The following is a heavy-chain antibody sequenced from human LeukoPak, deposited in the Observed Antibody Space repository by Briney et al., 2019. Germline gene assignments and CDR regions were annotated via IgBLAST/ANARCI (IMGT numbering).Heavy chain of an antibody. CDR3: ASLAGYSSSWMRGGFDY. CDR2: INHSGST. V-gene: IGHV4-34*01. CDR1: GGSFSGYY. D-gene: IGHD6-13*01. Sequence: SETLSLTCAVYGGSFSGYYWSWIRQPPGKGLEWIGEINHSGSTYYNPSLKSQVTISVDRSKNQFSLKLSSVTAADTAVYYCASLAGYSSSWMRGGFDYWGQGTLVTVSS. J-gene: IGHJ4*02.